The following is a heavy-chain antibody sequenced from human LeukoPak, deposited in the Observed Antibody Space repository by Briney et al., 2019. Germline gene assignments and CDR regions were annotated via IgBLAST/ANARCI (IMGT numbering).Heavy chain of an antibody. CDR3: TTDPRDYDFWSGYQSLWRFDP. Sequence: PGGSLRLSCAASGFTFSNAWMSWVRQAPGKGLEWVGRIKSKTDGGTTDYAAPVKGRFTISRDDSKNTLYLQMNSLKTEDTAVYYCTTDPRDYDFWSGYQSLWRFDPWGQGTLVTVSS. CDR2: IKSKTDGGTT. V-gene: IGHV3-15*01. CDR1: GFTFSNAW. D-gene: IGHD3-3*01. J-gene: IGHJ5*02.